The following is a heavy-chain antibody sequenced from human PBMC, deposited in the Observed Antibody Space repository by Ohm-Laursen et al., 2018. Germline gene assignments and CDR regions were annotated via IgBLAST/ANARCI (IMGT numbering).Heavy chain of an antibody. CDR2: MNPNSGNT. CDR1: GYTFTSYD. CDR3: ARDTFRSSGYFVY. V-gene: IGHV1-8*01. Sequence: GSSVKVSCKASGYTFTSYDINWVRQATGQGLEWMGWMNPNSGNTGYAQKFQGRVTMTRNTSISTAYMELSSLRSEDTAVYYCARDTFRSSGYFVYWGQGTLVTVSS. D-gene: IGHD3-22*01. J-gene: IGHJ4*02.